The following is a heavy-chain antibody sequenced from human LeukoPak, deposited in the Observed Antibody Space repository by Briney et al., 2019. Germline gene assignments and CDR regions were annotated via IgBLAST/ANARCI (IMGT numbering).Heavy chain of an antibody. D-gene: IGHD6-19*01. CDR3: ARGPGRQWLDPYYFDY. J-gene: IGHJ4*02. Sequence: SETLSLTCAVYGGSFSGYYWSWIRQPPGKGLEWIGEINHSGSTNYNPSLKSRVTISVDTSKNQFSLKLNSVTAADTAVYYCARGPGRQWLDPYYFDYWGQGTLVTVSS. CDR1: GGSFSGYY. V-gene: IGHV4-34*01. CDR2: INHSGST.